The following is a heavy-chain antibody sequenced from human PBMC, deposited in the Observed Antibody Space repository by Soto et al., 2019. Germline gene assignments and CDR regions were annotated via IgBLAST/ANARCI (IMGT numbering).Heavy chain of an antibody. V-gene: IGHV3-13*01. D-gene: IGHD6-13*01. CDR1: GFTFSSYD. CDR3: ARIADSSSWYYFDY. CDR2: IDTAGDT. Sequence: EVQLVESGGGLVQPGGSLRLSCAASGFTFSSYDMHWVRQATGKGLEWVSAIDTAGDTYYPGSVKGRFTISRENAKNSLYLQMNILRAGDTAVYYCARIADSSSWYYFDYWGQGTLVTVSS. J-gene: IGHJ4*02.